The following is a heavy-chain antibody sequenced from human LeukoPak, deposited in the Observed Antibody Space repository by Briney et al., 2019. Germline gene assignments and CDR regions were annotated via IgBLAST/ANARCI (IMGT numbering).Heavy chain of an antibody. J-gene: IGHJ5*02. Sequence: AGGSLRLSCEAPGFTFSSYWMSWVRQAPGKGLEWVASIKTDGSEKYYVDSVKGRFTISRDNAKNSLYLQMNSLRAEDTAVYYCARDYTGYFPWGQGTLVIVSS. D-gene: IGHD3-9*01. CDR3: ARDYTGYFP. CDR2: IKTDGSEK. V-gene: IGHV3-7*03. CDR1: GFTFSSYW.